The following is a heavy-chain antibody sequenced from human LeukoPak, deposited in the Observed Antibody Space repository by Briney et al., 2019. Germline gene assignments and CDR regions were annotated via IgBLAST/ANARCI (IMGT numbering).Heavy chain of an antibody. CDR2: ISGSGGST. V-gene: IGHV3-23*01. D-gene: IGHD3-22*01. CDR3: AKDPYDYYDSSGYYYEPYFDY. J-gene: IGHJ4*02. Sequence: GGSLRLSCAASGFTFSSYAMSWVRQAPGKGLEWVSAISGSGGSTYYADSVRGRFTISRDNSKNTLYLQMNSLRAEDTAVYYCAKDPYDYYDSSGYYYEPYFDYWGQGTLVTVSS. CDR1: GFTFSSYA.